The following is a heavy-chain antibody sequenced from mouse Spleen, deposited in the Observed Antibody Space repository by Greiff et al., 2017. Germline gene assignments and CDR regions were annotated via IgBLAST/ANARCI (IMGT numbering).Heavy chain of an antibody. J-gene: IGHJ2*01. D-gene: IGHD1-2*01. CDR3: TMGITAFDY. CDR2: INPSNGGT. CDR1: GYTFTSYY. V-gene: IGHV1S16*01. Sequence: VKLQESGAELVKPGASVKLSCKASGYTFTSYYMYWVKQRPGQGLEWIGEINPSNGGTNYNEKFKSKATLTVDKSSSTAYMQLSSLTSEDSAVYYCTMGITAFDYWGQGTTLTVSS.